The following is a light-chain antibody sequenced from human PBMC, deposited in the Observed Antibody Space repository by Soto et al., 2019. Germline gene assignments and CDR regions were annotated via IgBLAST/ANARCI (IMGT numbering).Light chain of an antibody. CDR3: SSYAGNNNLV. CDR2: EDN. V-gene: IGLV2-8*01. CDR1: SSDVGGYNY. Sequence: QSALTQPPSASGTPGQSVTISCTGTSSDVGGYNYVSWYQQHPGKAPNLMIYEDNRRPSGVPDRFSGSKSGNTASLTVSGLQAEDEADYYCSSYAGNNNLVFGGGTKLTVL. J-gene: IGLJ2*01.